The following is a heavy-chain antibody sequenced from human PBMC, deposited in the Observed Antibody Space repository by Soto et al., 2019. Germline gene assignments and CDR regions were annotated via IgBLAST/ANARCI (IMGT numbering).Heavy chain of an antibody. D-gene: IGHD6-19*01. CDR3: AKDPGGQAVALDY. J-gene: IGHJ4*02. V-gene: IGHV3-30*18. CDR1: GFTFSSYG. Sequence: QVQLVESGGGVVQPGRSLRLSCAASGFTFSSYGMHWVRQAPGKGLEWVAVISYDGSNKYYADSVKGRFTISRDNSKNTLYLQMNSLRAEDTAVYYCAKDPGGQAVALDYWGQGTLVTV. CDR2: ISYDGSNK.